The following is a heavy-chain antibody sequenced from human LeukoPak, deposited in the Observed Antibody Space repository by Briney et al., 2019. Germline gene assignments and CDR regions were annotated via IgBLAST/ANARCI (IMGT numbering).Heavy chain of an antibody. V-gene: IGHV3-23*01. D-gene: IGHD6-6*01. J-gene: IGHJ4*02. CDR3: AKDTYSSSPYHFDY. CDR2: ISSGGST. CDR1: GFTFSNYV. Sequence: GGSLRLSCAASGFTFSNYVINWVRQAPGKGLKWVSGISSGGSTYYADSVKGRFTISRDNSKNTLFLQMNSLRAEDTAVYYCAKDTYSSSPYHFDYWGQGTLVTVSS.